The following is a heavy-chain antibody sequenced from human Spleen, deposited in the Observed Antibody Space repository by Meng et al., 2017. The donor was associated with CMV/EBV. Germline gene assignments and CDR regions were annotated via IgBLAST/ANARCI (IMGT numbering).Heavy chain of an antibody. Sequence: ASVKVSCKASGGTFSSYAISWVRQAPGQGLEWMGWMDPKSGGTNYAQKFQGRATMTRDTSISTAYMELSSLRSDDTAVYYCASGDNGLEYWGQGTLVTVSS. CDR1: GGTFSSYA. CDR2: MDPKSGGT. J-gene: IGHJ4*02. V-gene: IGHV1-2*02. CDR3: ASGDNGLEY. D-gene: IGHD5-24*01.